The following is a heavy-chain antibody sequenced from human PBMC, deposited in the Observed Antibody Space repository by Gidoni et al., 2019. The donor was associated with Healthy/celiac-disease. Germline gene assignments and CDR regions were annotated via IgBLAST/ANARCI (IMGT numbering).Heavy chain of an antibody. J-gene: IGHJ4*02. CDR1: GGTFSSYA. CDR3: ASPKSAQEYYFDY. Sequence: SVKVSCKASGGTFSSYAISWVRQAPGQGLEWMGGIIPIFGTANYAQKFQGRVTITADESTSTAYMELSSLRSEDTAVYYCASPKSAQEYYFDYWGQGTLVTVSS. V-gene: IGHV1-69*01. CDR2: IIPIFGTA.